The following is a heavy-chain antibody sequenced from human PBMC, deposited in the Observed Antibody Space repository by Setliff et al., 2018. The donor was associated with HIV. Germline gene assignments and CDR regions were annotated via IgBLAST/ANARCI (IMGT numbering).Heavy chain of an antibody. D-gene: IGHD1-7*01. Sequence: GASVKVSCKASGYTFTDYYIHWVRQAPGQGLEWMGRINPKSGGTNYVQKFQGRVTMTRDTSINTAYLELSRLRSDDTAVYYCAKDRTXXGTPLHVWGKGTTVTVS. V-gene: IGHV1-2*06. J-gene: IGHJ6*03. CDR1: GYTFTDYY. CDR2: INPKSGGT. CDR3: AKDRTXXGTPLHV.